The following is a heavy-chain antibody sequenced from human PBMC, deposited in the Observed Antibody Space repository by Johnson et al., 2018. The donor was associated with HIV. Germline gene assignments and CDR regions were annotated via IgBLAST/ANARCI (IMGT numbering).Heavy chain of an antibody. CDR3: AKVGATVITPRGEAFDI. Sequence: QMLLVESGGGVVQPGRSLRLSCAASGFTFDDYGMSWVRQAPGKGLEWVSVIYSGGSTYHADSVKGRFTISRDNSKNTLYLQMNSLRAEDTAVYYCAKVGATVITPRGEAFDIWGQGTMVTVSS. V-gene: IGHV3-NL1*01. CDR1: GFTFDDYG. J-gene: IGHJ3*02. D-gene: IGHD4-23*01. CDR2: IYSGGST.